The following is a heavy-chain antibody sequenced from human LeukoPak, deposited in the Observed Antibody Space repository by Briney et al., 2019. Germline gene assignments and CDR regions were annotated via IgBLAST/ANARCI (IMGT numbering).Heavy chain of an antibody. J-gene: IGHJ3*01. CDR1: EFTFNNHD. Sequence: GGSLRLSCAAPEFTFNNHDMHWVRQAPGKGLEWVAAISYDGRNKYYADSVKGRFTISRDNSKNTLNLQMNSLRTEDTAVFYCAKPRDIDSWAFDVWGQGTMVTVSS. V-gene: IGHV3-30*18. CDR2: ISYDGRNK. D-gene: IGHD2-15*01. CDR3: AKPRDIDSWAFDV.